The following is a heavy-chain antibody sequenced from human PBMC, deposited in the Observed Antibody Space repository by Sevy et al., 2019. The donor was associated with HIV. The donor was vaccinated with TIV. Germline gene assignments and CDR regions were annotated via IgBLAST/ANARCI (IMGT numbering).Heavy chain of an antibody. CDR1: GDSITSLY. CDR3: AGENAWGRGYS. J-gene: IGHJ4*02. V-gene: IGHV4-59*08. Sequence: ETLSLTCTVSGDSITSLYWNWIRQPPGKVLEWLANIYYNGHINYNPSLKSRVTLSLDTSKNQFSLRLSSVTAADTAMYYCAGENAWGRGYSWGQGSLVTVSS. D-gene: IGHD1-26*01. CDR2: IYYNGHI.